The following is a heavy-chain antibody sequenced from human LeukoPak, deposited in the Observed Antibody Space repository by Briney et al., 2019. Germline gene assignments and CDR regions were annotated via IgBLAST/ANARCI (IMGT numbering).Heavy chain of an antibody. V-gene: IGHV3-21*01. CDR1: GFNFTHYT. CDR3: ARHLSGDDI. Sequence: GGSLRLSCTASGFNFTHYTMAWVRQAPGKGLEWVSSISSGGHYIYYSPSLKGRFTVSRDDASTSLSLQMNSLRAEDSAVYYCARHLSGDDIWGQGTMVTVSS. J-gene: IGHJ3*02. D-gene: IGHD4-17*01. CDR2: ISSGGHYI.